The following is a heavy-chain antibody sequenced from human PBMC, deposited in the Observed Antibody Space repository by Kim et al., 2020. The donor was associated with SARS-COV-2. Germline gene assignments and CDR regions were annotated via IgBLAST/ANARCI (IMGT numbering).Heavy chain of an antibody. CDR1: GFTFSDYY. Sequence: GGSLRLSCAASGFTFSDYYMSWIRQAPGKGLEWVSYISSSGSTIYYADSVKGRFTISRDNAKNSLYLQMNSLRAEDTAVYYCARDEWEYDILTALGAFDIWGQGTMVTVSS. V-gene: IGHV3-11*01. CDR2: ISSSGSTI. CDR3: ARDEWEYDILTALGAFDI. J-gene: IGHJ3*02. D-gene: IGHD3-9*01.